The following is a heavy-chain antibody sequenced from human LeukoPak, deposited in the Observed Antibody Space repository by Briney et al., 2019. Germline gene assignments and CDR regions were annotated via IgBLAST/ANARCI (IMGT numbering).Heavy chain of an antibody. Sequence: GASVKVSCKASGYTFTGYYMHLVRQAPGPGLEFMGLINPNSGGTNYAQKVQGRVSMTGDRSSSTAYMELSMLTSDATAVYYCARNGYIHGFGVFWGQGTLATVSS. CDR2: INPNSGGT. V-gene: IGHV1-2*02. J-gene: IGHJ4*02. CDR3: ARNGYIHGFGVF. CDR1: GYTFTGYY. D-gene: IGHD5-18*01.